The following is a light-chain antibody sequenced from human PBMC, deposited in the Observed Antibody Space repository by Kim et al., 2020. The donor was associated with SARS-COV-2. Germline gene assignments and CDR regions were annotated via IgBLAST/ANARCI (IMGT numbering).Light chain of an antibody. CDR3: QQSYSTTLFT. V-gene: IGKV1-39*01. CDR2: DAS. J-gene: IGKJ3*01. CDR1: KSSSSY. Sequence: SVVGKGTITCRASKSSSSYLKWYQQKQGKDAKMLIYDASSMVSGVASRFSGSGAGTEDTLTISSLQHEDYVTNYCQQSYSTTLFTFGAGTKVDIK.